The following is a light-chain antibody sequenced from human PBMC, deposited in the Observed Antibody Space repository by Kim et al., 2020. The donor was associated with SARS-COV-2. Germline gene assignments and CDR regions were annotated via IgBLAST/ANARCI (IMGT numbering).Light chain of an antibody. V-gene: IGLV2-14*03. Sequence: QSALTQPASVSGSPGQSITISCTGTSSDVGGYNYVSWYQQHPGKAPKLMIYDVSNRPSGVSNRFSGSKSGNTASLTISGLQAEDVAGYYGSSYTSSTTIWVFGGGTQLT. J-gene: IGLJ3*02. CDR3: SSYTSSTTIWV. CDR1: SSDVGGYNY. CDR2: DVS.